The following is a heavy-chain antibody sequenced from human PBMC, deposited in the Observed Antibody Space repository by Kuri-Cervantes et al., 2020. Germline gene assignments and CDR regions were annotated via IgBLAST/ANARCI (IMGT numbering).Heavy chain of an antibody. J-gene: IGHJ4*02. CDR2: IWPDGSAT. Sequence: GESLKISCVISGFTFSNYWMSWVRQAPGQGLEWVTLIWPDGSATYYLDSVKGRFTIPRDNAKNSLYLQMNSLRAEDTAVYYCARGRETGRYFDWSLGYWGQGTLVTVSS. V-gene: IGHV3-7*01. CDR3: ARGRETGRYFDWSLGY. CDR1: GFTFSNYW. D-gene: IGHD3-9*01.